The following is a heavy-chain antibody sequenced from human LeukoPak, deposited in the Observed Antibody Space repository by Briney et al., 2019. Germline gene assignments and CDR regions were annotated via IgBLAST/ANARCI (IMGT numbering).Heavy chain of an antibody. J-gene: IGHJ3*02. V-gene: IGHV3-23*01. CDR3: AKGEEQWLVRRAFDI. Sequence: PGGSLRLSCGASGFTFSNYAMSWVRQAPGKGLESVSDIRSTGGTTAYADSVKGRFTISRDNSKNTLYLQMNSLRAEDTAVYYCAKGEEQWLVRRAFDIWGQGTMVTVSS. CDR2: IRSTGGTT. D-gene: IGHD6-19*01. CDR1: GFTFSNYA.